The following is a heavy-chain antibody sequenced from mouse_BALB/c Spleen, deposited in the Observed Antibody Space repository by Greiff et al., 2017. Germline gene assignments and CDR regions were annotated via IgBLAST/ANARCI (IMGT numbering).Heavy chain of an antibody. CDR1: GYTFTSYV. J-gene: IGHJ2*01. V-gene: IGHV1-14*01. Sequence: QRQQSGPELVKPGASVKMSCNASGYTFTSYVMPWVKQKPGQGLEWIGDINPYNNGTKYYDKLKGKATLTADKSSSTASKQLSSVASEDAAVYYCARMGMGLRNFDYWGQGTTLTVAS. CDR3: ARMGMGLRNFDY. D-gene: IGHD4-1*01. CDR2: INPYNNGT.